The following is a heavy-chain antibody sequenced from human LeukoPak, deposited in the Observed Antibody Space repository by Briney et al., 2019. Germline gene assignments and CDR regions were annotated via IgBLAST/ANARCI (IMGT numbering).Heavy chain of an antibody. CDR3: ARDLSGSGEPGWFDP. CDR2: IYYSGST. Sequence: SETLSLTCTVSGGSISSSSYYWGWIRQPPGKGLEWIGSIYYSGSTYYNPSLKSRVTISVDTSKNQFSLKLSSVTAAGTAVYYCARDLSGSGEPGWFDPWGQGTLVTVSS. J-gene: IGHJ5*02. V-gene: IGHV4-39*07. CDR1: GGSISSSSYY. D-gene: IGHD2-15*01.